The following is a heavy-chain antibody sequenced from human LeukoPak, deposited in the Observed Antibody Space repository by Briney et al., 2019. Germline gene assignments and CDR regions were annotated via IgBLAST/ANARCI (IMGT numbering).Heavy chain of an antibody. V-gene: IGHV3-23*01. CDR1: GFIFSSYA. J-gene: IGHJ4*02. CDR2: ISGSGGTT. D-gene: IGHD6-13*01. Sequence: GGSLRLSCAASGFIFSSYAMSWVRQAPGKGLEWVSVISGSGGTTYYADSVKGRFTISRDNSKSTLYLQMNSLRAEDTAVYYCAKGNGKAATGNVVDYWGQGTLVTVSS. CDR3: AKGNGKAATGNVVDY.